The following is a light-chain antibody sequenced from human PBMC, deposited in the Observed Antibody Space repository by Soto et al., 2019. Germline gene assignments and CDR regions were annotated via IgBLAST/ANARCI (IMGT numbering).Light chain of an antibody. CDR2: AAS. Sequence: DIQMTQSPSSLSASVGDRVTITCRASQSISSYLNWYQQKPGKAPKLLIYAASSLQSGVPSRFSGSGSGTDFTLTICSLQPEDFATYYCQQSYSTPNSVGRGTKLEIK. CDR1: QSISSY. J-gene: IGKJ2*01. V-gene: IGKV1-39*01. CDR3: QQSYSTPNS.